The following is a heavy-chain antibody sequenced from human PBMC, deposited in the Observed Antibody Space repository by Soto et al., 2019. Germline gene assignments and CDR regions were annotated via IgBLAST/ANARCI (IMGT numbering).Heavy chain of an antibody. D-gene: IGHD3-22*01. CDR1: GFTFSSYS. CDR3: ARVHYYDSSGYLY. J-gene: IGHJ4*02. Sequence: VQLVESGGGLVKPGGSLRLSCAASGFTFSSYSMNWVRQAPGKGLEWVSSISSSSDYIYYADSVKGRFTISRDNAKNSVYLQMNSLRAEDTAVYYCARVHYYDSSGYLYWGQGTLVTVSS. V-gene: IGHV3-21*01. CDR2: ISSSSDYI.